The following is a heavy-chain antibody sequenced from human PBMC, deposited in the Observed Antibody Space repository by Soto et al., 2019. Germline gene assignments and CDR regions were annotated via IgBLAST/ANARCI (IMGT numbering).Heavy chain of an antibody. V-gene: IGHV4-39*01. CDR2: IYYSGST. Sequence: SETLSLTCTVSGGSIGSSSYYWGWIRQPPGKGLEWIGSIYYSGSTYYNPSLKSRVTISVDTSKNQFSLKLSSVTAADTAVYYCARGPSVDYWGQGTLVTVSS. CDR3: ARGPSVDY. J-gene: IGHJ4*02. CDR1: GGSIGSSSYY.